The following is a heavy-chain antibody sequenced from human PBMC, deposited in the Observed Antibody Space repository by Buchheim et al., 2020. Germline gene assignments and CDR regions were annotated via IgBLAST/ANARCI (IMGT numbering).Heavy chain of an antibody. CDR3: ARHVSADYNLDL. CDR1: GYSFTSYW. V-gene: IGHV5-10-1*03. Sequence: QLVQSGAEVKKPGESLRISCKGSGYSFTSYWISWVRQMPGKGLEWMGKIDPNDSETKYNPSFQVHVTISAGKSINTAYLQWSSLRASDTAMYYCARHVSADYNLDLWGQGTL. J-gene: IGHJ5*02. D-gene: IGHD4-11*01. CDR2: IDPNDSET.